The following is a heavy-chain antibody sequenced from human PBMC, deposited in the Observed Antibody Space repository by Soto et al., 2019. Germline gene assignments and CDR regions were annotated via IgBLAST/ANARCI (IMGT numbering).Heavy chain of an antibody. CDR3: ARDTTPSL. J-gene: IGHJ4*02. D-gene: IGHD1-1*01. CDR1: GASISSYY. CDR2: IYYSGST. Sequence: QVQLQESGPGLVKPSETLSLTCTVSGASISSYYWSWIRQPPGKGLEWIGYIYYSGSTNYNPSLTSRVTISVDTSKNQFSLKLRSVTAADTAMYYCARDTTPSLWGQGTLVTVSS. V-gene: IGHV4-59*01.